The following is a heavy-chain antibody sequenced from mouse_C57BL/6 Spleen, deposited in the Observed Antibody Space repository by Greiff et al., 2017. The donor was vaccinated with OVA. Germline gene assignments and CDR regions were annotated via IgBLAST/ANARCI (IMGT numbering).Heavy chain of an antibody. J-gene: IGHJ4*01. CDR2: IHPSDSDT. CDR3: ATEVATGYYAMDY. Sequence: QVQLQQPGAELVKPGASVKVSCKASGYTFTSYWMHWVKQRPGQGLEWIGRIHPSDSDTNYNQKFKGKATLTVDQSSSTAYMQLSSLTSEDTEVYYSATEVATGYYAMDYWGQGTTVTVAS. D-gene: IGHD1-1*01. CDR1: GYTFTSYW. V-gene: IGHV1-74*01.